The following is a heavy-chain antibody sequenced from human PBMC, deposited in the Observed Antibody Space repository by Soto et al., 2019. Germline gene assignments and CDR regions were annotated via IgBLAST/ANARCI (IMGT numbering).Heavy chain of an antibody. V-gene: IGHV4-34*01. CDR3: ARAPILPYSSSWYKSWFDP. Sequence: SETLSLTCAVSGGSFSGYYWSWIRQPPGNGLEWIGEINHSGSTNYNPSLKSRVTISVDTSKNQFSLKLSSVTAADTAVYYCARAPILPYSSSWYKSWFDPWGQGTLVTVSS. D-gene: IGHD6-13*01. J-gene: IGHJ5*02. CDR1: GGSFSGYY. CDR2: INHSGST.